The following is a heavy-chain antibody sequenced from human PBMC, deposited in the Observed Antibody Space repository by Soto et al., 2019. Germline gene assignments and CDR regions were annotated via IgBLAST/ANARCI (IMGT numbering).Heavy chain of an antibody. CDR1: GGSVSSGSYY. D-gene: IGHD5-18*01. CDR3: ASAHGYSYGRFDY. CDR2: IYYSLST. Sequence: QVQLQESGPGLVKPSETLSLTCTVSGGSVSSGSYYWSWIRQPPGQGLEWIGYIYYSLSTNYNPSLKSRVTISVDTSKNQFSMKLSSVTAADTAVYYCASAHGYSYGRFDYWGQGTLVTVSS. J-gene: IGHJ4*02. V-gene: IGHV4-61*01.